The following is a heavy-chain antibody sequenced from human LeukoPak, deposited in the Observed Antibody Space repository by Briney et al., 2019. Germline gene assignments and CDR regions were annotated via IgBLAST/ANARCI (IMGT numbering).Heavy chain of an antibody. CDR3: ARLITGTTTAFGI. Sequence: SETLSLTCSVSGGSLSGYYWTWIRQPAGKGLEWIGRVYTSGSTHYNPSLKTRLTMSVDTSKNQFSLKLSSVTAADTAVYYCARLITGTTTAFGIWGQGTMVTVSS. CDR2: VYTSGST. V-gene: IGHV4-4*07. J-gene: IGHJ3*02. D-gene: IGHD1-7*01. CDR1: GGSLSGYY.